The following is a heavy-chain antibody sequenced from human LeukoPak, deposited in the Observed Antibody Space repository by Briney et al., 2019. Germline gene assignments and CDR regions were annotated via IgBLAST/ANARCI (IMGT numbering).Heavy chain of an antibody. CDR3: ARAKIFGVVIDAFDI. CDR1: GYTFTSYY. D-gene: IGHD3-3*01. V-gene: IGHV1-46*03. CDR2: INPSGGST. Sequence: ASVKVSCKASGYTFTSYYMHWARQAPGQGLEWMGIINPSGGSTSYAQKFQGRVTMTRDTSTSTVYMELSSLRSEDTAVYYCARAKIFGVVIDAFDIWGQGTMVTVSS. J-gene: IGHJ3*02.